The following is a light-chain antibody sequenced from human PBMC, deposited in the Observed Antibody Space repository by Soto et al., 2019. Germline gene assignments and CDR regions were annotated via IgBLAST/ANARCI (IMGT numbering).Light chain of an antibody. V-gene: IGLV2-14*03. CDR1: NSDIGYYNF. Sequence: QSALTQPASVSGSPGQSITISCTGTNSDIGYYNFVSWYQHHPGKAPKLMIYDVSNRPSGVSNRFSGSKSGNTASLTISGLQAEDEADYYCSSFTTSSALGFGGGTKLTVL. CDR3: SSFTTSSALG. CDR2: DVS. J-gene: IGLJ2*01.